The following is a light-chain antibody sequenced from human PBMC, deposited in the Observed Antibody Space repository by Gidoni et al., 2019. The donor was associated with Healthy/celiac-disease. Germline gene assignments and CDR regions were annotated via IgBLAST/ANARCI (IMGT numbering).Light chain of an antibody. Sequence: QSALTQPASVSGSPGQSITISCTGTRSDVGGYNYVPWYQQHPGKAPKLMIYEVSNRPSGVSNRFSGSKSGNTASLTISGLQAEDEADYYCSSYTSSGGVVFGGGTKLTVL. CDR3: SSYTSSGGVV. J-gene: IGLJ2*01. CDR2: EVS. V-gene: IGLV2-14*01. CDR1: RSDVGGYNY.